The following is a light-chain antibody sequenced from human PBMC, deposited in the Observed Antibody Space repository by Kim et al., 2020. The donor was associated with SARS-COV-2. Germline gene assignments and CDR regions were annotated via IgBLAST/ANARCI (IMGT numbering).Light chain of an antibody. V-gene: IGKV4-1*01. J-gene: IGKJ4*01. CDR2: WAS. CDR1: QSVLFSANHKNY. Sequence: DIVMTQSPDSLAVSLGERATINCKSSQSVLFSANHKNYLAWYQQKPGQPPKLLISWASTRESGVPDRFSGSGSGTDFTLTISSLQAEDVAVYYCQHYYTTPLTFGGGTKVDIK. CDR3: QHYYTTPLT.